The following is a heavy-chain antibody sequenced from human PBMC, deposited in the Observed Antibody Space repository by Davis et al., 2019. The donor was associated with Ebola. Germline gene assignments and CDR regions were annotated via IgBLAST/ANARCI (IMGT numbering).Heavy chain of an antibody. V-gene: IGHV4-34*01. CDR1: GGSFSGHY. CDR2: INQRGAT. J-gene: IGHJ4*02. Sequence: MPSETLSLTCAVNGGSFSGHYWSWIRQPPGRGLEWIGEINQRGATDYNPSLKRRVTISLDTSKTHLSLKLNSVRAAATAVYYCARVYTGGYYSFDYWGQGTPVTVSS. CDR3: ARVYTGGYYSFDY. D-gene: IGHD3-3*01.